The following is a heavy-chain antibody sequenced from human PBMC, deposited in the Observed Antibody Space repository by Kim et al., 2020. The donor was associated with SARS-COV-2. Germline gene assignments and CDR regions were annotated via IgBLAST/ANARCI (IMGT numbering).Heavy chain of an antibody. CDR1: GGSISSSSYY. Sequence: SETLSLTCTVSGGSISSSSYYWGWIRQPPGKGLEWIGSIYYSGSTYYNPSLMSRVTISVDTSKNQFSLKLSSVTAADTAVYYCARHTNYYGSGSQNWFDPWGQGTLVTVSS. CDR3: ARHTNYYGSGSQNWFDP. CDR2: IYYSGST. D-gene: IGHD3-10*01. V-gene: IGHV4-39*01. J-gene: IGHJ5*02.